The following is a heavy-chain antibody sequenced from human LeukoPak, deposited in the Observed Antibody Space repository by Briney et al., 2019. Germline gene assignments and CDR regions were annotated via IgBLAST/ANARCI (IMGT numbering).Heavy chain of an antibody. CDR3: ASGRYQLPQY. Sequence: PSETLSLTCTVSGGSISSYYWSWIRQPPGKGLEWIGYIYYSGSTNYNPSLKSRVTISVDTSKNQFSLKLSSVTAADTAVYYCASGRYQLPQYWGQGTLVTVSS. CDR1: GGSISSYY. J-gene: IGHJ4*02. V-gene: IGHV4-59*12. D-gene: IGHD2-2*01. CDR2: IYYSGST.